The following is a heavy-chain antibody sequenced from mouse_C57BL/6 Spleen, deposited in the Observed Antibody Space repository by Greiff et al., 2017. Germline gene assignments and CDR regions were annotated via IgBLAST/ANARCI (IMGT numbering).Heavy chain of an antibody. CDR2: INPSTGGT. Sequence: EVKLMESGPELVKPGASVKISCKASGYSFTGYYMNWVKQSPEKSLEWIGEINPSTGGTTYNQKFKAKATLTVDKSPSTAYMQLKSLTSEDSAVYYCARSKGYYDAMDYWGQGTSVTVSS. D-gene: IGHD2-2*01. CDR3: ARSKGYYDAMDY. CDR1: GYSFTGYY. J-gene: IGHJ4*01. V-gene: IGHV1-42*01.